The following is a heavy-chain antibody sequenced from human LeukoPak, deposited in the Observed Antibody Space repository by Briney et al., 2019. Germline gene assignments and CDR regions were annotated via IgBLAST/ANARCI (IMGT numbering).Heavy chain of an antibody. CDR3: ARDYADYVGYFFFDY. D-gene: IGHD4-17*01. CDR1: GFTFNNYA. CDR2: ISGGGETT. J-gene: IGHJ4*02. V-gene: IGHV3-23*01. Sequence: GGSLRLSCAASGFTFNNYAMDWVRQAPGKGLEWVSSISGGGETTYYADSAKGRFTISRDNSQNTLYLQMNGLRAEDTAVYYCARDYADYVGYFFFDYWGQGTLVTVSS.